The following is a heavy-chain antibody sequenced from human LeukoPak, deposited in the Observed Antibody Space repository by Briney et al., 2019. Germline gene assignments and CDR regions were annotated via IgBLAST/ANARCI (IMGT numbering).Heavy chain of an antibody. J-gene: IGHJ4*02. Sequence: GGSLRLSCAASDFILNNAWMNWVRKAPGKGLEWVGHIKSKADGGTTDYAAPVKGRFAISRDDSTSTLYLQMNSLKTEDTAVYYCTTHYRGNYPPDSWGQGTLVTVSS. CDR1: DFILNNAW. CDR3: TTHYRGNYPPDS. D-gene: IGHD1-26*01. CDR2: IKSKADGGTT. V-gene: IGHV3-15*07.